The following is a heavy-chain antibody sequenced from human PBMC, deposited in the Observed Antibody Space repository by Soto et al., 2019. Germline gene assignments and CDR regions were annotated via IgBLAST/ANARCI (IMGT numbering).Heavy chain of an antibody. V-gene: IGHV4-30-4*01. CDR3: ALRLGDPGRLYFDY. CDR1: GGSISSGDYY. J-gene: IGHJ4*02. D-gene: IGHD3-16*01. Sequence: SETLSLTCAVSGGSISSGDYYWSWIRQPPGKGLEWIGYIYYSGSTYYNPSLKSRVTISVDTSKNQFSLKLSSVTAADTAVYYCALRLGDPGRLYFDYWGQGTLVTVSS. CDR2: IYYSGST.